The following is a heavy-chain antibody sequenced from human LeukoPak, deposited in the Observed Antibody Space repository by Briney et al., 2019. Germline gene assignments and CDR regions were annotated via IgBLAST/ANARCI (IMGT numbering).Heavy chain of an antibody. D-gene: IGHD4-17*01. J-gene: IGHJ3*02. CDR1: GDSISSYY. CDR2: IYHSGST. Sequence: SETLSLTCTVSGDSISSYYWSWIRQPPEKGLEWIGDIYHSGSTNYNPSLKSRVTISVDTSKNQFSLKLNSVTAVDTAVYYCARDEPVTHDAFDIWGQGTMVTVSS. V-gene: IGHV4-59*01. CDR3: ARDEPVTHDAFDI.